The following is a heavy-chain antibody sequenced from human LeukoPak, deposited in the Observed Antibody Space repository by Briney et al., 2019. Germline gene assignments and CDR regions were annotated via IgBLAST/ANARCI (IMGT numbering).Heavy chain of an antibody. J-gene: IGHJ4*02. CDR2: IRYDGSNK. CDR3: AKDGAADYDFWSGYQYYFDY. Sequence: PGGSLRLSCAASGFTFSSYGMHWVRQAPGKGLEWVAFIRYDGSNKYYADSVKGRFTISRDNSKNTLYLQMNNLRAEDTAVYYCAKDGAADYDFWSGYQYYFDYWGQGTLVTVSS. V-gene: IGHV3-30*02. CDR1: GFTFSSYG. D-gene: IGHD3-3*01.